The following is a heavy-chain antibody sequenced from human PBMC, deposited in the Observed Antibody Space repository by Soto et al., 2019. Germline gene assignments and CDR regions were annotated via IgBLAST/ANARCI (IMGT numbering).Heavy chain of an antibody. V-gene: IGHV1-18*01. Sequence: QAQLVQSGAEVKKPGASVKVSCKASGYTYPSYGISWVRRAPGQGLEWMGGISAYNGDTKYAQKFQGRLTLTTDTAADTADREARSLRPGDTAAEYGAGRQQEAVTYPPNFGDWVDGWGTGTRVAVSS. CDR1: GYTYPSYG. J-gene: IGHJ6*04. D-gene: IGHD3-10*01. CDR2: ISAYNGDT. CDR3: AGRQQEAVTYPPNFGDWVDG.